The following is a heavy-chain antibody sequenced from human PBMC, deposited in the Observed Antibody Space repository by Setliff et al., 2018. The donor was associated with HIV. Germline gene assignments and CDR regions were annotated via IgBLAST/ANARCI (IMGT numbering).Heavy chain of an antibody. J-gene: IGHJ6*02. CDR2: INPSGEST. V-gene: IGHV1-46*01. CDR3: ARALWVDGDYYYGMDV. Sequence: ASVKVSCKASGYTLSNYYMHWVRQAPGQGLEWMGIINPSGESTTYAQRFQGRVTITRDTSASTAYMELSSLRSEDTAVYYCARALWVDGDYYYGMDVWGQGTTVTVSS. CDR1: GYTLSNYY. D-gene: IGHD5-18*01.